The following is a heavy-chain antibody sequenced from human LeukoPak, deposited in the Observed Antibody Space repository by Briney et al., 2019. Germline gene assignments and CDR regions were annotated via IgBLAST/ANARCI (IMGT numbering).Heavy chain of an antibody. D-gene: IGHD6-6*01. V-gene: IGHV1-46*01. CDR3: ARDHRVYSSSPDYYFDY. J-gene: IGHJ4*02. CDR1: GYTFIRYY. Sequence: AAVKVSCKASGYTFIRYYIHWVRQAPGQGLEWMGIVNPSGDSTNYAQKFQGRVTMTRDTSTSTVYMELSSLRSEDTAVYYCARDHRVYSSSPDYYFDYWGQGTLVTVSS. CDR2: VNPSGDST.